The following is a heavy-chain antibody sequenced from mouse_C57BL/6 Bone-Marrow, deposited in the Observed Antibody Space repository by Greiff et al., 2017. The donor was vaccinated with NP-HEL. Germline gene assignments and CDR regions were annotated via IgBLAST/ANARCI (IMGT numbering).Heavy chain of an antibody. CDR1: GYTFTSYW. D-gene: IGHD2-1*01. V-gene: IGHV1-64*01. CDR2: IHPNSGST. CDR3: ARKIYYGNYVSDY. Sequence: QVQLQQPGAELVKPGASVKLSCKASGYTFTSYWMHWVKQRPGQGLEWIGMIHPNSGSTNYNEKFKSKATLPVDKSSSTAYMQLSSLTSEDSAVYYCARKIYYGNYVSDYWGQGTTLTVSS. J-gene: IGHJ2*01.